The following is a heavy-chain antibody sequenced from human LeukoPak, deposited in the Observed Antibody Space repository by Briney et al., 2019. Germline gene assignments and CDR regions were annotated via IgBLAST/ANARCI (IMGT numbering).Heavy chain of an antibody. D-gene: IGHD2-2*01. J-gene: IGHJ1*01. CDR3: ARTDIVVVPAAHEPELAEYFQH. V-gene: IGHV3-21*01. CDR2: ISGSCGNI. Sequence: PGGSLRLSCAAPGFTSSSYSMSWVRQAPGEGLEWVSSISGSCGNIYYADSVKGRFTISRDNAKKSLYLQINSLRAEDRAVYYCARTDIVVVPAAHEPELAEYFQHWGQGTLVTVSS. CDR1: GFTSSSYS.